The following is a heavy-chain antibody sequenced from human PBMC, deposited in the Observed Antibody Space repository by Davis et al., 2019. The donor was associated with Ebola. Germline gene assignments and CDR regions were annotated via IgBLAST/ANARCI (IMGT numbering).Heavy chain of an antibody. V-gene: IGHV3-21*01. J-gene: IGHJ6*04. CDR2: ISSSGGFI. D-gene: IGHD6-19*01. CDR3: AKGGSGWPSDYSYGLGV. CDR1: GFTFSSYS. Sequence: GESLKISCAASGFTFSSYSMNWVRQAPGKGLEWVSSISSSGGFIYYAESVKGRFTISRDNAKNSLYLQMNSLRAEDTAVYYCAKGGSGWPSDYSYGLGVWGKGTTVTVSS.